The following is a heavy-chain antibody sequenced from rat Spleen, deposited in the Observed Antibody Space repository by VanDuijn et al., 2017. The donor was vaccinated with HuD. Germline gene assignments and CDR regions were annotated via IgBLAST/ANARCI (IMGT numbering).Heavy chain of an antibody. V-gene: IGHV5-29*01. J-gene: IGHJ3*01. Sequence: EVQLVESGGGLVQPGGSLRLSCAASGFTFSDYGMAWVRQAPTKGLEWVATISYGDSSGHSSTYYRDSVKGRFTISRDNAKSTLFLQMDSLRSEDTATYYCARPTEGIAWFVYWGQGTLVTVSS. CDR3: ARPTEGIAWFVY. CDR1: GFTFSDYG. D-gene: IGHD1-11*01. CDR2: ISYGDSSGHSST.